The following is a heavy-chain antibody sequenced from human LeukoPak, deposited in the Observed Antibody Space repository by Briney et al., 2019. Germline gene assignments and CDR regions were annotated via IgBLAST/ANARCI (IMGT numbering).Heavy chain of an antibody. CDR1: GFTFSTYA. Sequence: PGGSLRLSCAASGFTFSTYAMTWIRQPPGKGLEWIGEINHSGSTNYNPSLKSRVTISVDTSKNQFSLKLSSVTAADTAVYYCARGLGVVVAATYFDYWGQGTLVTVSS. V-gene: IGHV4-34*01. CDR3: ARGLGVVVAATYFDY. J-gene: IGHJ4*02. D-gene: IGHD2-15*01. CDR2: INHSGST.